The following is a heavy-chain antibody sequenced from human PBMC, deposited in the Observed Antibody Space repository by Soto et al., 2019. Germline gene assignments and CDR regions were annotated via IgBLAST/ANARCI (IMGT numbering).Heavy chain of an antibody. CDR2: VFYSGST. D-gene: IGHD3-16*01. CDR1: GGSVRSGDYY. CDR3: ARIPMNTYMLDWLDP. Sequence: QVQLQESGPGLVKPSETLSLTCTVSGGSVRSGDYYWSWMRQPPGKGLEWIGYVFYSGSTNYNSSLKSRVTISVDTSKNQFSLNLSSVTAGDTAVYYCARIPMNTYMLDWLDPWGQGTLVTVSS. V-gene: IGHV4-61*08. J-gene: IGHJ5*02.